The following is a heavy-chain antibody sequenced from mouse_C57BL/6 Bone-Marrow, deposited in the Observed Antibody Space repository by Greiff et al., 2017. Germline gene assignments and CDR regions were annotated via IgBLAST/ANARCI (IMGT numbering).Heavy chain of an antibody. J-gene: IGHJ3*01. CDR2: INPYNGDT. CDR1: GYSFTGYF. V-gene: IGHV1-20*01. Sequence: EVQLQQSGPELVKPGDSVKISCKASGYSFTGYFMNWVMQSHGKSLEWIGRINPYNGDTFYNQKFTGKATLTVDKSSSTAHMELRSLTSEDSAVYYCARGYGSTPFAYWGQGTLVTVSA. CDR3: ARGYGSTPFAY. D-gene: IGHD1-1*01.